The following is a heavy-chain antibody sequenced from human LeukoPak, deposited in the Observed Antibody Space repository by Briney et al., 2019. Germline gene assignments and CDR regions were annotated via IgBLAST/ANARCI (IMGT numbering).Heavy chain of an antibody. CDR3: ARSPYDSSGYYQYYFDY. CDR1: GGSISSYY. Sequence: SETLSLTCTVSGGSISSYYWSWIRQPPGKGLEWIGYIYYSGSTYYNPSLKSRVTISVDTSKNQFSLKLSSVTAADTAVYYCARSPYDSSGYYQYYFDYWGQGTLVTVSS. V-gene: IGHV4-59*08. CDR2: IYYSGST. J-gene: IGHJ4*02. D-gene: IGHD3-22*01.